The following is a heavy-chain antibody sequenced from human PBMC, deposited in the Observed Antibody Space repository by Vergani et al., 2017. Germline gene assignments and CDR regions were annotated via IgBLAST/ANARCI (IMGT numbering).Heavy chain of an antibody. CDR2: MNPNSGNT. V-gene: IGHV1-8*01. J-gene: IGHJ6*02. CDR3: AGAYYDFWSGYYKGYYYGMDV. CDR1: GYTFTSYD. D-gene: IGHD3-3*01. Sequence: QVQLVQSGAEVKKPGASVKVSCKASGYTFTSYDINWVRQATGQGLEWMGWMNPNSGNTGYAQKFQGRVTMTRNTSISTAYMELSSLRSEDTAVYYCAGAYYDFWSGYYKGYYYGMDVWGQGTTVTVSS.